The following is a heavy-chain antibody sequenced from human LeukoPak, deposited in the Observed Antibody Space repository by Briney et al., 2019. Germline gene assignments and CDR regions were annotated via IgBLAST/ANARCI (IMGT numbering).Heavy chain of an antibody. J-gene: IGHJ5*02. D-gene: IGHD3-3*01. Sequence: ASVKVSSKASGYTFTSYYMHWVRQAPGQGLEWMGIINPSGGRTSYAQKSQGTVTMTRAMSRSTVYMELSSLRSEDTAIYYCAKEAVTIFGLVRTQTTKHPHRFDPWGQGTLVTVSS. CDR2: INPSGGRT. V-gene: IGHV1-46*01. CDR1: GYTFTSYY. CDR3: AKEAVTIFGLVRTQTTKHPHRFDP.